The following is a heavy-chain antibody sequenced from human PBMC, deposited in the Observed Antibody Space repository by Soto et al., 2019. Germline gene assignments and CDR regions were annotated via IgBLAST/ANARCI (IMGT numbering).Heavy chain of an antibody. D-gene: IGHD2-15*01. V-gene: IGHV3-9*01. CDR1: GFIFDDYG. CDR2: ISWNSGST. J-gene: IGHJ4*02. Sequence: PGGSLRLSCAASGFIFDDYGMHWVRQGPGKGLEWASGISWNSGSTGYGVSVKGRFIISRNNAKNSLYLQMNSLTTEDTALYYCAKGAGSIIAAGLDYWGQGILVTVSS. CDR3: AKGAGSIIAAGLDY.